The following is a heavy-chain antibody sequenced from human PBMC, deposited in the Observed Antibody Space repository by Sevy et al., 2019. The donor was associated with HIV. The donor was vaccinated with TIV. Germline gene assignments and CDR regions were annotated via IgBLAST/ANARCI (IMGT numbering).Heavy chain of an antibody. J-gene: IGHJ4*02. D-gene: IGHD1-26*01. CDR3: ARGPEWELTSFLSH. V-gene: IGHV3-30-3*01. CDR1: GFTFRTYA. CDR2: IPSNGDNA. Sequence: GGSLRLSCAASGFTFRTYALHWVRQAPGRGLEWLAFIPSNGDNAFYANSVRGRLTVSRDNSMNTLSLQMSSLTAEDTAVYYCARGPEWELTSFLSHWGQGTLVTVSS.